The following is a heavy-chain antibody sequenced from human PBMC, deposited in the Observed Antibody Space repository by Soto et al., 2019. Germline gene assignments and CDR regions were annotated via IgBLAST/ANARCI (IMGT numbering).Heavy chain of an antibody. J-gene: IGHJ4*02. CDR3: AREGELSTPFDY. CDR2: ISSSSSYT. V-gene: IGHV3-11*06. D-gene: IGHD3-16*02. CDR1: GFTFSDYY. Sequence: GGSLRLSCAASGFTFSDYYMSWIRQAPGKGLEWVSYISSSSSYTNYADSVKGRFTISRDNAKNSLYLQMNSLRAEDTAVYYCAREGELSTPFDYWGQGTLVTVSS.